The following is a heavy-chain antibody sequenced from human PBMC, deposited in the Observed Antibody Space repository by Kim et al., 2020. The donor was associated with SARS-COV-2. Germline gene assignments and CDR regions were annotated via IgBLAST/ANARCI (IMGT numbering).Heavy chain of an antibody. CDR3: ARDLNKWFGDAFDI. Sequence: AQGFTGRFVFSLDTSVSTAYLQISSLKAEDTAVYYCARDLNKWFGDAFDIWGQGTMVTVSS. V-gene: IGHV7-4-1*02. D-gene: IGHD3-10*01. J-gene: IGHJ3*02.